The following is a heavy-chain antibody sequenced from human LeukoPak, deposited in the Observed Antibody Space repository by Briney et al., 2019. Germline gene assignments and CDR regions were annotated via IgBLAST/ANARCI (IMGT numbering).Heavy chain of an antibody. CDR1: GYSISSGYY. CDR2: IYHSGST. V-gene: IGHV4-38-2*02. CDR3: ARQFAPYDVLTGYYSGAFDM. J-gene: IGHJ3*02. Sequence: SETLSLTCTVSGYSISSGYYWGWIRQPPGKGLEWIGSIYHSGSTYYNPSLKSRVTISVDTSKNQFSLNLNSVTAADTAVYYCARQFAPYDVLTGYYSGAFDMWGLGTMVTVSS. D-gene: IGHD3-9*01.